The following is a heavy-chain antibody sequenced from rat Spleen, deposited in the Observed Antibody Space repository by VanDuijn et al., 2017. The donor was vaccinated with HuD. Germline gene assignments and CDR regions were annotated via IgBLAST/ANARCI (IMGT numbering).Heavy chain of an antibody. CDR1: GFTFSDYY. CDR3: ATEEEGYTTDLGDY. J-gene: IGHJ2*01. V-gene: IGHV5-22*01. CDR2: INHEGSST. D-gene: IGHD1-6*01. Sequence: EVQLVESGGGLVQPGRSLKLSCAASGFTFSDYYMAWVRQAPKKGLEWVASINHEGSSTDYGDSVKGRFTISRDNAKSTLYLQRNSLRSEDTAAYYCATEEEGYTTDLGDYWGQGVMVTVSS.